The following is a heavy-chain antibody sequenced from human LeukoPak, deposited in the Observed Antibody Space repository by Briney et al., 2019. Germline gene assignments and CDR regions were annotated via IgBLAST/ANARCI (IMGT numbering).Heavy chain of an antibody. Sequence: GGSLRLSCAASGFTFSSYGMHWVRQAPGKGLGWVAVISYDGSNKYYADSVKGRFTISRDNSKNTLYLQMNSLRAEDTAVYYCAKGTRFSTSPPFDYWGQGTLVTVSS. J-gene: IGHJ4*02. CDR3: AKGTRFSTSPPFDY. D-gene: IGHD6-13*01. CDR1: GFTFSSYG. CDR2: ISYDGSNK. V-gene: IGHV3-30*18.